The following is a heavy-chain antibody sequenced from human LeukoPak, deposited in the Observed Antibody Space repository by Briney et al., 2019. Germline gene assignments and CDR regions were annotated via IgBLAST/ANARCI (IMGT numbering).Heavy chain of an antibody. CDR2: INTSGGST. CDR3: ARDGTTGTTYYYYYGMDV. Sequence: ASVKVSCKASGYTFTSYYMHWVRQAPGQGLEWMGIINTSGGSTSYAQKFQGRVTMTRDTSTSTVYTELSSLRSEDTAVYYCARDGTTGTTYYYYYGMDVWGQGTTVTVSS. D-gene: IGHD1-1*01. J-gene: IGHJ6*02. CDR1: GYTFTSYY. V-gene: IGHV1-46*01.